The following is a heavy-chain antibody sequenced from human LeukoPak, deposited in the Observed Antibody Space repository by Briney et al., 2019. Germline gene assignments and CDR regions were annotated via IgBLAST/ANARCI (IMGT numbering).Heavy chain of an antibody. Sequence: PGGSLRLSCAASGFTVSNKYMTWVRQAPGKGLEWVSLIYSDGRTYYADSVKGRCTISRDSSKNTLYLQMNSLRAEDTAVYYCAKDYYDMLTGYLTYVFDYWGQGTLVTVSA. J-gene: IGHJ4*02. CDR1: GFTVSNKY. CDR2: IYSDGRT. CDR3: AKDYYDMLTGYLTYVFDY. V-gene: IGHV3-53*05. D-gene: IGHD3-9*01.